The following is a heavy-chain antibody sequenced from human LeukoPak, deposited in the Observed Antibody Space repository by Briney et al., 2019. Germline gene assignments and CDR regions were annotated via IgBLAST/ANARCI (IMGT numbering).Heavy chain of an antibody. Sequence: ASVKVSCKASGYTFTGYYMHWVRQAPGQGLEWMGWINPNSGGTNYAQKFQDRVTMTRDTSISTAYMELSRLRSDDTAVYYCARMFGEFNDAFDIWGQGTMVTVSS. CDR2: INPNSGGT. CDR3: ARMFGEFNDAFDI. J-gene: IGHJ3*02. CDR1: GYTFTGYY. V-gene: IGHV1-2*02. D-gene: IGHD3-10*02.